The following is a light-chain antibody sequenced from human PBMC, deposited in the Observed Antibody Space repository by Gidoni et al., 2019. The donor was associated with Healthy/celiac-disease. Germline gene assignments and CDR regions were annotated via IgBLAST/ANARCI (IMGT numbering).Light chain of an antibody. CDR1: SSDVGSDNL. V-gene: IGLV2-23*01. J-gene: IGLJ2*01. CDR2: EGS. CDR3: CSYAGRRV. Sequence: QSALPQPASVSVSPGQSITISCTVTSSDVGSDNLGSWYQQHPGKAPKLMIDEGSKRPSGVSNRFSGTKSGNTASLTISGLQAEDEADYYCCSYAGRRVFGGGTKLTVL.